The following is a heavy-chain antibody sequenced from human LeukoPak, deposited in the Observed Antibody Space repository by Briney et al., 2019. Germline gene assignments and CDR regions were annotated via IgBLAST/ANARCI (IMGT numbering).Heavy chain of an antibody. J-gene: IGHJ4*02. CDR2: IGGISGST. V-gene: IGHV3-23*01. D-gene: IGHD6-19*01. CDR3: AKAGQPRSIAVAGKYFFDY. Sequence: GGSLRLYCAAAAFAFSNYSTSWVRQATGKRVEWVSSIGGISGSTYYADTVKGRFTISRDNSKNMLYLQMNGLRAEDTAVYYCAKAGQPRSIAVAGKYFFDYWGQGTLVTVSS. CDR1: AFAFSNYS.